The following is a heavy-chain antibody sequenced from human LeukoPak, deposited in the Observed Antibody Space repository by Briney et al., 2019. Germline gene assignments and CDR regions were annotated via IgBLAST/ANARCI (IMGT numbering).Heavy chain of an antibody. CDR2: IYYSGST. J-gene: IGHJ6*04. V-gene: IGHV4-39*01. Sequence: SETLSLTCTVSGGSISSSSYYWGWIRQPPGKGLEWIGSIYYSGSTYYNPSLKSRVTISVDTSKSQFSLKLSSVTAADTAVYYCARVVRGVLDVWGKGTTVTISS. CDR1: GGSISSSSYY. CDR3: ARVVRGVLDV. D-gene: IGHD3-10*01.